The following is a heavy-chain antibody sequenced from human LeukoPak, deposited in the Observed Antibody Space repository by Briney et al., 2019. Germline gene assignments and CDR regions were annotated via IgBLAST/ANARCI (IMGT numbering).Heavy chain of an antibody. J-gene: IGHJ3*02. D-gene: IGHD3-22*01. V-gene: IGHV4-39*07. Sequence: SETLSLTCTVSGGSISSSSYIWDWIRQPPGKGLKWIGRISYSGSTYYNPSLKSRVTISVDTSKNQFSLKLSSVTAADTAVYYCARHYDSSIPGAFDIWGQGTMVTVSS. CDR1: GGSISSSSYI. CDR3: ARHYDSSIPGAFDI. CDR2: ISYSGST.